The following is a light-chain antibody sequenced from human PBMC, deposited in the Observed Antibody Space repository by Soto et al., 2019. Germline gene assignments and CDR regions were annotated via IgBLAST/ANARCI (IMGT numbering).Light chain of an antibody. CDR2: GAS. V-gene: IGKV3-20*01. Sequence: EIVLTQSPGTLSLSPGERATLSCRASQSVSSSYLAWYQQKPGQAPRLLIYGASSRATGIPDRFSGSGSGPDFTLTISRLETEDFAGYYCHQYDSATLTFGGGTKVEIK. CDR3: HQYDSATLT. CDR1: QSVSSSY. J-gene: IGKJ4*01.